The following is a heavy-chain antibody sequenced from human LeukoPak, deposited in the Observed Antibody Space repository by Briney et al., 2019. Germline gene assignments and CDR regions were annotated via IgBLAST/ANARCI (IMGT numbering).Heavy chain of an antibody. D-gene: IGHD2-2*01. CDR2: LNTAGSSP. CDR1: LVASSTDR. V-gene: IGHV3-74*01. J-gene: IGHJ4*02. CDR3: AGGTAGPAGIDY. Sequence: PGGSLRLSCAASLVASSTDRMRCGCHAPRKGLVWVSHLNTAGSSPTYGDSAKGRFTVYRDNAKSTLFLQLNSLRVYASAAFYCAGGTAGPAGIDYWGQGTLVTVSS.